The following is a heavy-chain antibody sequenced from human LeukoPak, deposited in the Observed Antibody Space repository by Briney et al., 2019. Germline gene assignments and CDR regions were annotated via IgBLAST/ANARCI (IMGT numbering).Heavy chain of an antibody. CDR1: RFTFSNAW. CDR3: TTEYDFWSGYLDY. CDR2: IKSKTDGGTT. D-gene: IGHD3-3*01. J-gene: IGHJ4*02. V-gene: IGHV3-15*01. Sequence: GGSLRLSCAASRFTFSNAWMSWVRQAPGKGLEWVGRIKSKTDGGTTDYAAPVKGRFTISRDDSKNTLYLQMNSLKTEDTAVYYCTTEYDFWSGYLDYWGQGTLVTVSS.